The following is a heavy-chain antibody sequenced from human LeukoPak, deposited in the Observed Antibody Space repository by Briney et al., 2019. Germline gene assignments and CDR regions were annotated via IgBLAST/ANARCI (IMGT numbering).Heavy chain of an antibody. CDR1: GGSISSYY. V-gene: IGHV4-59*01. Sequence: PSETLSLTCTVSGGSISSYYWSWIRQPPGKGLEWIGYIYYSGSTNYNPSLKSRVTISVDTSKNQFSLKLSSVTAADTAVYYCARSPVLAPFDYWGQGTLVTVSS. CDR2: IYYSGST. D-gene: IGHD1-1*01. CDR3: ARSPVLAPFDY. J-gene: IGHJ4*02.